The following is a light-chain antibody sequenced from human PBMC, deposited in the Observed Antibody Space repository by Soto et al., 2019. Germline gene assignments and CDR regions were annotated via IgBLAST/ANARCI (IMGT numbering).Light chain of an antibody. CDR1: HSDVVSYDC. J-gene: IGLJ3*02. CDR3: CSYGYTNNWV. V-gene: IGLV2-23*01. Sequence: QSALTQPASVSGSPGQSITISCTGTHSDVVSYDCVSWYQHHPGKAPKLIIYEGNKRPSGVSNRFSGPKSGTMASLTISGLHAEDEADYYCCSYGYTNNWVFGGGTQLTVL. CDR2: EGN.